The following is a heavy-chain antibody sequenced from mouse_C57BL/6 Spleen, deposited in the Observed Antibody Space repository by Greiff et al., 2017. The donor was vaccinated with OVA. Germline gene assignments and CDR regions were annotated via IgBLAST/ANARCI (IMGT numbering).Heavy chain of an antibody. CDR2: INPSNGGT. J-gene: IGHJ2*01. V-gene: IGHV1-53*01. D-gene: IGHD2-3*01. CDR1: GYTFTSYW. Sequence: QVHVKQSGTELVKPGASVKLSCKASGYTFTSYWMHWVKQRPGQGLEWIGNINPSNGGTNYNEKFKSKATLTVDKSSSTAYMQLSSLTSEDSAVYYCARGEGWLLPYYWGQGTTLTVSS. CDR3: ARGEGWLLPYY.